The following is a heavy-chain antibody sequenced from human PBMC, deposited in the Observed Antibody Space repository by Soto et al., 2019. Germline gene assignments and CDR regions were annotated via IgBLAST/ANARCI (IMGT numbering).Heavy chain of an antibody. CDR1: GGSISSGDYY. CDR2: IYYSGST. J-gene: IGHJ6*02. CDR3: ARGMLDFWSGHKEGYYYYGMDV. V-gene: IGHV4-30-4*01. Sequence: PSETLSLTCTVSGGSISSGDYYWSWIRQPPGKGLEWIGYIYYSGSTYYNPSLKSRVTISVDTSKNQFSPKLSSVTAADTAVYYCARGMLDFWSGHKEGYYYYGMDVWGQGTTVTVSS. D-gene: IGHD3-3*01.